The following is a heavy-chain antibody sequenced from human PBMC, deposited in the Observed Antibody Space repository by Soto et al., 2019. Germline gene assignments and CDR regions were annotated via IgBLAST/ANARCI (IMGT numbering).Heavy chain of an antibody. CDR3: ARGGAAAHDAFDI. V-gene: IGHV3-21*01. Sequence: LRLSCAASGFTFSSYSMNWVRQAPGKGLEWVSSISSSSSYIYYADSVKGRFTISRDNAKNSLYLQMNSLRAEDTAVYYCARGGAAAHDAFDIWGQGTMVTVSS. J-gene: IGHJ3*02. D-gene: IGHD6-13*01. CDR2: ISSSSSYI. CDR1: GFTFSSYS.